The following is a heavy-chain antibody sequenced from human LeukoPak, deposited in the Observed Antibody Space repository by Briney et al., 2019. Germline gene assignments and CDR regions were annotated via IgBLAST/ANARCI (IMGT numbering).Heavy chain of an antibody. CDR3: AREEGQWLAGGWFDP. CDR2: ISAYNGNT. J-gene: IGHJ5*02. D-gene: IGHD6-19*01. CDR1: GGTFSSYA. Sequence: ASVKVSCKASGGTFSSYAISWVRQAPGQGLEWMGWISAYNGNTNYAQKLQGRVTMTTDTSTSTAYMELRSLRSDDTAVYYCAREEGQWLAGGWFDPWGQGTLVTVSS. V-gene: IGHV1-18*01.